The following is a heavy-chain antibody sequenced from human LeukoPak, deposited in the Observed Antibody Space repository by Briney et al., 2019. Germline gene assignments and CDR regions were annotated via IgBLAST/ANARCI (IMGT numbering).Heavy chain of an antibody. Sequence: GGSLRLSCAASGFTFSSYSMNWVRQAPGKGLEWVSSISSSSSYIYYADSVKGRFTISRDNSKNTLYLQMNSLRAEDTAVYYCARGANYYGSGSYYLDYWGQGTLVTVSS. CDR1: GFTFSSYS. CDR3: ARGANYYGSGSYYLDY. J-gene: IGHJ4*02. V-gene: IGHV3-21*01. CDR2: ISSSSSYI. D-gene: IGHD3-10*01.